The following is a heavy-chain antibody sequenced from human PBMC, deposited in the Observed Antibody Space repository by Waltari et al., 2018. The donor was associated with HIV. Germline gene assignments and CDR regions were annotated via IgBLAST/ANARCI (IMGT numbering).Heavy chain of an antibody. CDR3: ASPISPGGMYYYGMDV. CDR2: IIPVFVTT. V-gene: IGHV1-69*12. Sequence: QVQLVQSGAEVKKPGSSVKVSCKASGDTFSSYALSWVRQAPGQGLEWMGGIIPVFVTTNYAQKFQGRVTITADESTSTAYRELSSLRSEDTAVYYCASPISPGGMYYYGMDVWGQGTTVTVSS. D-gene: IGHD3-16*01. J-gene: IGHJ6*02. CDR1: GDTFSSYA.